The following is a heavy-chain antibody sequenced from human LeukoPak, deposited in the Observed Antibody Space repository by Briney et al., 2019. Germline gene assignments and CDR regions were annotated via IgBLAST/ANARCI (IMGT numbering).Heavy chain of an antibody. CDR2: FNPGDGST. CDR1: GHTFSSNY. CDR3: ARCDFWSGYCSS. D-gene: IGHD3-3*01. V-gene: IGHV1-46*01. Sequence: ASVKVSCKAPGHTFSSNYMHWVRQGPGQGLDWMGMFNPGDGSTTYAQKFRGRVTMTRDTSKSTVYMQLSGLRSEDTAVYYCARCDFWSGYCSSWGQGSLVTVSS. J-gene: IGHJ5*02.